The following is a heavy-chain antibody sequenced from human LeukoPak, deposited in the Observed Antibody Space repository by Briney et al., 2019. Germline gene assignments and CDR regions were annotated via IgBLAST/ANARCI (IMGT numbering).Heavy chain of an antibody. CDR3: TKWSGYGDS. J-gene: IGHJ4*02. V-gene: IGHV3-23*01. D-gene: IGHD5-12*01. Sequence: QPGGSLRLSCAASGLTFSAHSMTWVRQAPGKGLVWVSGISASGDATFYADSVKGRFTISRDNSKNTVDLQMNSLRAEDTAVYYCTKWSGYGDSWGQGTLVTVSS. CDR2: ISASGDAT. CDR1: GLTFSAHS.